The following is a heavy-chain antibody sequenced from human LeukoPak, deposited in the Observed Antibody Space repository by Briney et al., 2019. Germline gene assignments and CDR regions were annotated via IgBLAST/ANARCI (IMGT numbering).Heavy chain of an antibody. V-gene: IGHV4-38-2*01. Sequence: SETLSLTCAVSGYSISSGHYWGWIRQPPGKGLEWIGSIYHSGSTYYNPSLKSRVTISVDTSKNQFSLKLSSVTAADTAVYYCASSVYDILTGYYSTFDYWGQGTLVTVSS. D-gene: IGHD3-9*01. J-gene: IGHJ4*02. CDR3: ASSVYDILTGYYSTFDY. CDR2: IYHSGST. CDR1: GYSISSGHY.